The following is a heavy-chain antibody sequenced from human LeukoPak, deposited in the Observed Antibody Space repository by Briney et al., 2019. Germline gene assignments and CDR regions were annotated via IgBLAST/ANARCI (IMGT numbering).Heavy chain of an antibody. CDR1: GYTFTSYD. CDR3: ARDPIDGYYHLDY. V-gene: IGHV1-8*01. J-gene: IGHJ4*02. Sequence: ASVKVSCKASGYTFTSYDISWVRQATGQGLEWMGWMNPTSGDTEYAQKFQGRITMTMSTSISTAYMELTSLRSEDTAAYYCARDPIDGYYHLDYWGQGTLVTVSS. D-gene: IGHD5-24*01. CDR2: MNPTSGDT.